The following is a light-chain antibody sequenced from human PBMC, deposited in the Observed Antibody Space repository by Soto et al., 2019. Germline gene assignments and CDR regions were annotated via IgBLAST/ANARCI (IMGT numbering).Light chain of an antibody. CDR3: SSYAGGRQL. CDR1: SSDVGGYNY. Sequence: QSALTQPPSASGSPGQSVAISCTGTSSDVGGYNYVSWYQQHPGKAPKLMIYDVNKRPSGVPDRFSGSKSGNTASLTVSGLQAEDEADYYCSSYAGGRQLFGTGTKLTVL. CDR2: DVN. J-gene: IGLJ2*01. V-gene: IGLV2-8*01.